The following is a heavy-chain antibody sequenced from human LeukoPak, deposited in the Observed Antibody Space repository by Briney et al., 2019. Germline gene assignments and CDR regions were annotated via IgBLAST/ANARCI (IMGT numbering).Heavy chain of an antibody. D-gene: IGHD1-1*01. CDR1: GFTFSSNW. CDR2: IKYDGSDK. Sequence: GGSLRLSCAASGFTFSSNWMGWVRQAPGKGPEWVANIKYDGSDKNYVDSVKGRFTISRDNAKNSLYLQMNSLRAEDTAVYYCERDYWKDWGQGTLVTVSS. J-gene: IGHJ4*02. V-gene: IGHV3-7*04. CDR3: ERDYWKD.